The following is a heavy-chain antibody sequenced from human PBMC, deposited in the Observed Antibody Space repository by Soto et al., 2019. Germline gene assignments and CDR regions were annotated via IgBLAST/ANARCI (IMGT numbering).Heavy chain of an antibody. D-gene: IGHD2-15*01. V-gene: IGHV1-18*01. CDR2: ISAKFGRT. J-gene: IGHJ2*01. Sequence: QVQLVQSGPEVKKAGASVKVSCTAPTDYIFLAYGFDWVRQAPGQGLERIGWISAKFGRTNYALTLEDRFTMTTDVSTNSVSMELRDLQSDDTAVYYCARDDCNGGSCDGGHYLDLWGRGTPISVSS. CDR3: ARDDCNGGSCDGGHYLDL. CDR1: DYIFLAYG.